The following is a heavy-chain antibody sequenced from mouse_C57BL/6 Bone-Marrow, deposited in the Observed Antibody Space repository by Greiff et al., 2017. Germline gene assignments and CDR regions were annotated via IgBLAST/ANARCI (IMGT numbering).Heavy chain of an antibody. Sequence: EVKVVESGAELVRPGASVTLSCTASGFNIKDDYIHWVKQRPEQGLEWIGWIDPEIGDTEYASKFQGKATITSDTSSNTAYLQLSSLTSEATAVYYCSSFDGNYFDVWGQGTPLTVAA. V-gene: IGHV14-4*01. D-gene: IGHD2-3*01. CDR3: SSFDGNYFDV. CDR1: GFNIKDDY. J-gene: IGHJ2*01. CDR2: IDPEIGDT.